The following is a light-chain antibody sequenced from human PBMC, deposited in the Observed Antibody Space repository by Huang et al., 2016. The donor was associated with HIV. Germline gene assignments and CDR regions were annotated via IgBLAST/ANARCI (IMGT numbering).Light chain of an antibody. V-gene: IGKV1-5*03. Sequence: DIQMTQSPSTLSASIGDRVTITCRASQRISSWLAWYQQIPGKAPKLLIYKASSLQSGVPSRFNGSGSGTEFTLTINSLQPGDFATYYCQQSNSYPYTFGQGTKLEIK. CDR2: KAS. CDR1: QRISSW. CDR3: QQSNSYPYT. J-gene: IGKJ2*01.